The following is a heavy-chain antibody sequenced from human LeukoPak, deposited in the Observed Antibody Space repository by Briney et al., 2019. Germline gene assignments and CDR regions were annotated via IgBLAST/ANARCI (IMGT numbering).Heavy chain of an antibody. D-gene: IGHD6-13*01. Sequence: GGSLRLSCAASGFTFSSYAMSWVRQAPGKGLEWVSAISGSGGSTYYADSVKGRFTISRDNSKSTLYLQMNSLRAEDTAVYYCAKSRAQYSSSWYDAFDIWGQGTMVTVSS. CDR1: GFTFSSYA. J-gene: IGHJ3*02. V-gene: IGHV3-23*01. CDR2: ISGSGGST. CDR3: AKSRAQYSSSWYDAFDI.